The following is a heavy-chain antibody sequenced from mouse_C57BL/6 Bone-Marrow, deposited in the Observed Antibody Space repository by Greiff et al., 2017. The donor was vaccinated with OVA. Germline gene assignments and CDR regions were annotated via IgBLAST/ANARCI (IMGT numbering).Heavy chain of an antibody. V-gene: IGHV1-63*01. J-gene: IGHJ3*01. CDR1: GYTFTNYW. CDR2: IYPGGGYT. Sequence: QVQLQQSGAELVRPGPSVKMSCKASGYTFTNYWIGWARQRPGHGLEWLGDIYPGGGYTKYNETLKGKATLTADKSSSTTYMQYSSLTSEDSAIYYGARRDYYGSSSGWFAYWGQGTLVTVSA. D-gene: IGHD1-1*01. CDR3: ARRDYYGSSSGWFAY.